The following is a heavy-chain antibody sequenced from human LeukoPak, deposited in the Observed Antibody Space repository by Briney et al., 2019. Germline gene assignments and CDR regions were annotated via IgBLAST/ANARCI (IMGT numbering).Heavy chain of an antibody. CDR1: GFTFSTYW. V-gene: IGHV3-74*01. Sequence: GRSLRLSCAASGFTFSTYWMHWVRHAPGKGLVWVSRINSDGSGTGFADSLNGRFTISRDNAKNILYLQMNSLRAEDTAVYYCVREFYSALWDWGQGTLVTVSS. CDR3: VREFYSALWD. J-gene: IGHJ4*02. CDR2: INSDGSGT. D-gene: IGHD2-21*01.